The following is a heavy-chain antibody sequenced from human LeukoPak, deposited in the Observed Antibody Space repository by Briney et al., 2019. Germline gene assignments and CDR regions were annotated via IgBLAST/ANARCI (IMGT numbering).Heavy chain of an antibody. D-gene: IGHD6-13*01. J-gene: IGHJ4*02. V-gene: IGHV3-21*01. Sequence: GGSLRLSCAASGFTFSSYSMNWVRQAPGKGLEWVSSISSSSRYIYYADSVKGRFTLSRDNAKNSLYLQMNSLRAEDTAVYYCARSFLSIAAAATDYWGQGTLVTVSS. CDR2: ISSSSRYI. CDR1: GFTFSSYS. CDR3: ARSFLSIAAAATDY.